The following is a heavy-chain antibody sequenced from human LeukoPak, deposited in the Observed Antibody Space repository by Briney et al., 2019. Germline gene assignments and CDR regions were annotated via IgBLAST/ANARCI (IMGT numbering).Heavy chain of an antibody. CDR2: IPYDGSNK. CDR1: GFTFSSYA. D-gene: IGHD4-17*01. V-gene: IGHV3-30*04. J-gene: IGHJ4*02. CDR3: ARDLVGDGALALDY. Sequence: GRSLRLSCAASGFTFSSYAMHWVRQAPGKGLEWVAVIPYDGSNKYCADSVKGRFTISRDNSKNTLYLQMNSLRAEDTAVYYCARDLVGDGALALDYWGQGTLVTVSS.